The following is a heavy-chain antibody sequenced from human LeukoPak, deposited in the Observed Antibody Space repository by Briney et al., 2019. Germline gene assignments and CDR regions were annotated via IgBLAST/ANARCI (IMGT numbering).Heavy chain of an antibody. Sequence: GASLKISCKGYGYSFTSYWIAWVRQMPGMGLEWMGSIYPSDFDTRYSPSFQGQVTISADKSISTAYLQWSSLKASDTAMYYCARSGTTGTRWFDPWGQGTLVTVSS. J-gene: IGHJ5*02. V-gene: IGHV5-51*01. D-gene: IGHD1-1*01. CDR2: IYPSDFDT. CDR1: GYSFTSYW. CDR3: ARSGTTGTRWFDP.